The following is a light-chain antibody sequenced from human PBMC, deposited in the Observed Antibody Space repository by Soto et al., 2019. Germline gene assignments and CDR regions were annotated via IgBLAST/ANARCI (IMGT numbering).Light chain of an antibody. CDR1: QSVISSY. V-gene: IGKV3-20*01. CDR3: QQYGSSPRT. CDR2: GAS. J-gene: IGKJ1*01. Sequence: EIVLTQSPGTLSLSPGGRATLSCRASQSVISSYLAWYQQKPGQAPRLLIYGASNRATGIPDRFSGSGSGTDFTLTISRLQPEDFAVYYCQQYGSSPRTFGQGTKVDIK.